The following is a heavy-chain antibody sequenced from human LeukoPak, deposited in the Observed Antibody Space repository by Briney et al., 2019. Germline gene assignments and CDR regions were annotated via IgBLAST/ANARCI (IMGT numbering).Heavy chain of an antibody. D-gene: IGHD3-22*01. CDR1: GFTFSSYG. Sequence: GGSLRLSCAASGFTFSSYGMSWVRQAPGKGLEWVSGISTGGGATSYTDSVKGRFTISRDNPRNTLYMQMNSLRAEDTAVYYCAIMHRYYDGSGYWVQWGQGTLVTVSS. CDR2: ISTGGGAT. CDR3: AIMHRYYDGSGYWVQ. J-gene: IGHJ4*02. V-gene: IGHV3-23*01.